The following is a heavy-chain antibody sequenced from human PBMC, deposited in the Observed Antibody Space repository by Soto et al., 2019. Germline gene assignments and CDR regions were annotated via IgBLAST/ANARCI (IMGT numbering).Heavy chain of an antibody. J-gene: IGHJ6*02. Sequence: PGGSLRLSCAASGFTFSSYGMHRVRQAPGKGLEWVAVISYDGSNKYYADSVKGRFTISRDNSKNTLYLQMNSLRAEDTAVYYCAKVTRGYSYGYDYYYGMDVWGQGTTVTVSS. CDR3: AKVTRGYSYGYDYYYGMDV. V-gene: IGHV3-30*18. D-gene: IGHD5-18*01. CDR2: ISYDGSNK. CDR1: GFTFSSYG.